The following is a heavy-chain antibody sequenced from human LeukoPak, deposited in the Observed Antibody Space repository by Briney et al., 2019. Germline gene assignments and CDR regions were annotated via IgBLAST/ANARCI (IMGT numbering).Heavy chain of an antibody. Sequence: GGSLRLSCAASGFTISAFPMHWVRQAPDRGLEWVAVVSYDGSNKHYADSVRGRFTISRDISKNTVFLQMNSLRPEDTAIYSCARTPVPCDDYRGWFDPWGQGTLVTVSS. J-gene: IGHJ5*02. V-gene: IGHV3-30*04. D-gene: IGHD4-11*01. CDR3: ARTPVPCDDYRGWFDP. CDR2: VSYDGSNK. CDR1: GFTISAFP.